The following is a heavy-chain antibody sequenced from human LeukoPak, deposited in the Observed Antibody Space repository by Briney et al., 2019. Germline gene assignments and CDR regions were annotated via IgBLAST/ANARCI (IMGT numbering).Heavy chain of an antibody. V-gene: IGHV3-7*03. CDR1: GFPFSSYS. J-gene: IGHJ4*02. CDR3: ARSIPYGTTWYGRSDY. Sequence: GGSLGLSCAASGFPFSSYSMTWVRQAPGKGLEWVANIKPDGTTKFYVDSVKGRFTISRDNALNSLYLQMNSLRAEDTAIYYCARSIPYGTTWYGRSDYWGQGTLVTVSS. D-gene: IGHD6-13*01. CDR2: IKPDGTTK.